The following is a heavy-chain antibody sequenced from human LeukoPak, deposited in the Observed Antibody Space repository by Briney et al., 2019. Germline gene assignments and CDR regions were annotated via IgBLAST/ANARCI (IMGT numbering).Heavy chain of an antibody. D-gene: IGHD3-22*01. CDR2: INLSGST. CDR3: ARGPPRDFGSSGFYFNY. J-gene: IGHJ4*02. V-gene: IGHV4-34*01. Sequence: PSEALSLTCAVYGRSFSGYFWSWFRQPPSKGLEWIGEINLSGSTNYNPSLESRVTISEDTSKNQFSLKLSSVTAADTAVYYCARGPPRDFGSSGFYFNYWGQGTLVTVSS. CDR1: GRSFSGYF.